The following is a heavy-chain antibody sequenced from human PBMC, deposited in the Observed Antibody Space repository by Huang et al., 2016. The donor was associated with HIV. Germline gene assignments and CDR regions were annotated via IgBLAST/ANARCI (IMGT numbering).Heavy chain of an antibody. CDR2: ISYDGSNK. V-gene: IGHV3-30*03. J-gene: IGHJ1*01. CDR3: ALKGDSSGWEYFRH. D-gene: IGHD6-19*01. Sequence: QVQLVESGGGVVQPGRSLRLSCAASGFIFCNYGMHWVRQAPGKVLEWVALISYDGSNKYYTDSVKGRFSISRDNSKNTLYRQMNSLRAEDTAVYYCALKGDSSGWEYFRHWGQGTLVTVSS. CDR1: GFIFCNYG.